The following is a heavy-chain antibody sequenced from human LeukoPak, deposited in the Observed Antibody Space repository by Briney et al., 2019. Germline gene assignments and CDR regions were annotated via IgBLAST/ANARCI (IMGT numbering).Heavy chain of an antibody. V-gene: IGHV1-69*13. CDR1: GGTFSSYA. D-gene: IGHD6-13*01. CDR3: ARTLYSSSWSSMYYFDY. J-gene: IGHJ4*02. CDR2: IIPIFGTA. Sequence: ASVKVSCKASGGTFSSYAISWVRQAPGQGLEWMGGIIPIFGTANYAQKFQGRVTITAGESTSTAYMELSSLRSEDTAVYYCARTLYSSSWSSMYYFDYWGQGTLVTVSS.